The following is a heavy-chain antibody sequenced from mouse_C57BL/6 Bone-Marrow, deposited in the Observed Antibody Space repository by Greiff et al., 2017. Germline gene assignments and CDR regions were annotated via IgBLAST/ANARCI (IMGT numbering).Heavy chain of an antibody. CDR3: ARRYYDGFAY. Sequence: QVQLQQPGAELVKPGASVKLSCKASGYTFTSYWMHWVKQRPGQGLEWIGMIHPNSGSTNYNEKFKSKATLTVDKSSSTAYMQLSSLTAEDSAVYYCARRYYDGFAYWGQGTLVTVSA. V-gene: IGHV1-64*01. D-gene: IGHD2-4*01. CDR2: IHPNSGST. CDR1: GYTFTSYW. J-gene: IGHJ3*01.